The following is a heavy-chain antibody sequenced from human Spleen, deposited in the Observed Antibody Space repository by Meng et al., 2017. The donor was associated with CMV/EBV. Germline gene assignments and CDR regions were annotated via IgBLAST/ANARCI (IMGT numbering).Heavy chain of an antibody. D-gene: IGHD3-22*01. Sequence: SLKISCAASGFRFADYAMHWVRQVPGKGLECVSGISWDSATIGYADSVKGRFIISRDNARNSLYLQMNGLRAEDTALYYCAKGLTSGYYYSYNYYYGMDVWGQGTTVIVSS. CDR1: GFRFADYA. J-gene: IGHJ6*02. V-gene: IGHV3-9*01. CDR3: AKGLTSGYYYSYNYYYGMDV. CDR2: ISWDSATI.